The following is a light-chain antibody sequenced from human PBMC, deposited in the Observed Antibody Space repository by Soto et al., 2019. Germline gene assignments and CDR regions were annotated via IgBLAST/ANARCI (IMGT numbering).Light chain of an antibody. CDR1: QDITNY. V-gene: IGKV1-33*01. CDR2: DAS. CDR3: QQFDSVPCT. J-gene: IGKJ2*02. Sequence: IQMTQSPSSLSASVGDRDTITCQASQDITNYLIWYQQKPGKAPKLLIYDASSLGTGVSSRFSGSGSGTHFTLTISSLQPEDIATYYCQQFDSVPCTFGQGTKLEIK.